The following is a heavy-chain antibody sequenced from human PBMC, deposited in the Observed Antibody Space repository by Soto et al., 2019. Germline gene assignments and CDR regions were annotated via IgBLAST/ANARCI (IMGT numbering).Heavy chain of an antibody. Sequence: PSETLSLTCTVSGGSISSSSYYWGWIRQPPGKGLEWIGSIYYSGSTYYNPSLKSRVTISVDTSKNQFSLKLSSVTAADTAVYYCARAADFWSGYYSCYFDYWGQGTLVTVSS. CDR3: ARAADFWSGYYSCYFDY. D-gene: IGHD3-3*01. V-gene: IGHV4-39*01. J-gene: IGHJ4*02. CDR1: GGSISSSSYY. CDR2: IYYSGST.